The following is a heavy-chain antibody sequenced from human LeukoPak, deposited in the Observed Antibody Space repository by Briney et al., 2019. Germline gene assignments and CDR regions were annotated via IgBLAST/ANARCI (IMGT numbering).Heavy chain of an antibody. Sequence: GGSLRLSCAASGFTFSSYSMNWVRQAPGKGLEWVSSISSSSSYIYYADSVKGRFTISRDNAKNSPYLQMNSLRAEDTAVYYCARDLGDPMVRGYYMDVWGKGTTVTISS. V-gene: IGHV3-21*01. J-gene: IGHJ6*03. CDR3: ARDLGDPMVRGYYMDV. CDR1: GFTFSSYS. CDR2: ISSSSSYI. D-gene: IGHD3-10*01.